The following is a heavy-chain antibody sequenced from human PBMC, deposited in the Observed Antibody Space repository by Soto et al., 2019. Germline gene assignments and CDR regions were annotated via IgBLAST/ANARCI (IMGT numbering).Heavy chain of an antibody. Sequence: GESLKISCKSSGYSFTDYWIGWVRQMPGKGLEWMGIIYPGDSDARYSPSFEGQVTISVDTSINTAFLRWNSLTASDTAIYYCARQDEYNILTGYCYYFDYWGQGSLVTVSS. CDR1: GYSFTDYW. J-gene: IGHJ4*02. CDR2: IYPGDSDA. V-gene: IGHV5-51*01. D-gene: IGHD3-9*01. CDR3: ARQDEYNILTGYCYYFDY.